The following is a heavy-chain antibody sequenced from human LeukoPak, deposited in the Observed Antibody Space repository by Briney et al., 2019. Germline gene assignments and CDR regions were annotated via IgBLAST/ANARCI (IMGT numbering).Heavy chain of an antibody. J-gene: IGHJ5*02. CDR3: ARVARFLLNWFDP. V-gene: IGHV4-34*01. CDR1: GGTFSGYY. D-gene: IGHD3-3*01. CDR2: INHSGST. Sequence: SETLSLTCAVYGGTFSGYYWSWIRQPPGKGLEWIGEINHSGSTNYNPSLKSRVTISVDTSKNQFSLKMRSVTAADTAVYYRARVARFLLNWFDPWGQGTLVTVSS.